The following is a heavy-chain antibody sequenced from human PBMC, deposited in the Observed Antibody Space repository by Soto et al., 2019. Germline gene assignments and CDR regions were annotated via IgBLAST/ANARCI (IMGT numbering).Heavy chain of an antibody. CDR3: ARVSKFQGRYYFDY. Sequence: QVQLQESGPGLVKPSETLSLTCTVSGGSISSYYWSWIRQPPGKGLEWIGYIYYSGSTNYNPSLKSRVTISVDTSKNQFSLKLSSVTAADTAVYYCARVSKFQGRYYFDYWGQGTLVTVSS. CDR2: IYYSGST. V-gene: IGHV4-59*01. CDR1: GGSISSYY. J-gene: IGHJ4*02. D-gene: IGHD2-21*01.